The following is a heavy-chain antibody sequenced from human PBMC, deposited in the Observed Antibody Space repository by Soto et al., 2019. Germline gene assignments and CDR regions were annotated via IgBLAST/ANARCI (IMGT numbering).Heavy chain of an antibody. Sequence: LRLPSVSSGVIFSSVAMHRVLHAPVQWLEWVAGISYDGTNKYYADAGKGRFTISRDNSKNTLYLQMNSLRDEDTAVYYRARDLGWLVNYYYYGMDVWGQGTTVTGAS. CDR2: ISYDGTNK. J-gene: IGHJ6*02. D-gene: IGHD6-19*01. CDR3: ARDLGWLVNYYYYGMDV. CDR1: GVIFSSVA. V-gene: IGHV3-30*04.